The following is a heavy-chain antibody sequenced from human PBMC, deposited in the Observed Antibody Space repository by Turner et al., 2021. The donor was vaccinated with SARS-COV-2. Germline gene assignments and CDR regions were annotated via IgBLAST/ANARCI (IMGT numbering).Heavy chain of an antibody. CDR1: AGSNSSSSYY. V-gene: IGHV4-39*01. CDR3: ARPNTYYYGSGGSRGGSRNWFDP. Sequence: LQLQESGSGLVKSSETLSLICTVSAGSNSSSSYYWGWIRQPPGKGLEWIGSIYYSGSTYYSPSLKSRVTISVDTSKNQFSLKLSSVTAADTAVYYCARPNTYYYGSGGSRGGSRNWFDPWGQGTLVTVSS. J-gene: IGHJ5*02. CDR2: IYYSGST. D-gene: IGHD3-10*01.